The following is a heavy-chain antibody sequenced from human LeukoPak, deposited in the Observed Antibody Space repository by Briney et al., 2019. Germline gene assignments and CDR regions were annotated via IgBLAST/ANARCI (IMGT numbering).Heavy chain of an antibody. V-gene: IGHV3-30*03. CDR2: ISYDGSNK. CDR1: GFTFSSYG. D-gene: IGHD3-9*01. J-gene: IGHJ5*02. Sequence: GGSLRLSCAASGFTFSSYGMHWVRQAPGKGLEWVAVISYDGSNKYYADSVKGRFTISRDNSKNTLYLQMNSLRAEDTAVYYCVVQAGLTYYDISFDAWGQGTLVTVSS. CDR3: VVQAGLTYYDISFDA.